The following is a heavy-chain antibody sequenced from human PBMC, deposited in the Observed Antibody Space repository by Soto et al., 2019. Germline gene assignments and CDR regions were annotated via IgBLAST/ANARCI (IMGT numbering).Heavy chain of an antibody. Sequence: QVQLQESGPGLVQRSGTLCLTCAVSGDSITGANWWSWVRQPPGKGLGWIGEIHHSGATNYNPSLKSRVTISVDKSKNQFSLKLNSVTAADTAMFYCATQGFYRMGVWGRGTTVTVSS. V-gene: IGHV4-4*02. J-gene: IGHJ6*02. CDR2: IHHSGAT. CDR3: ATQGFYRMGV. CDR1: GDSITGANW.